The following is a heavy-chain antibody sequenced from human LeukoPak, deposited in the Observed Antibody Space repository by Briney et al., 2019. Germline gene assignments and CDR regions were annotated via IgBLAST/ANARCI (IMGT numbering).Heavy chain of an antibody. CDR3: ARDREYSGYDTEARCYYYMDV. CDR1: GYTFSDYY. Sequence: GASVKVSCKTSGYTFSDYYIHWIRQAPGQGLEWMGIINPSGGSTGYAQKFQGRVTMTRDMSTSTVYMELSSLRSEDTAVYYCARDREYSGYDTEARCYYYMDVWGKGTTVTVSS. J-gene: IGHJ6*03. CDR2: INPSGGST. D-gene: IGHD5-12*01. V-gene: IGHV1-46*01.